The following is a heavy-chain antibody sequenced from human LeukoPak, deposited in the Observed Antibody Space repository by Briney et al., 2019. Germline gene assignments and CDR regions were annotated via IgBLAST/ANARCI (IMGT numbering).Heavy chain of an antibody. V-gene: IGHV3-53*01. J-gene: IGHJ4*02. CDR2: IYSGGNT. Sequence: GGSLRLSCAASGFTLSTNYMSWVRQAPGKGLEWVSLIYSGGNTYYADSVKGRFTISRDNSKNTLYLQMNSLSAEDTAVYYCARDRVNWNDVGGLFDYWGQGTLVTVSS. CDR1: GFTLSTNY. CDR3: ARDRVNWNDVGGLFDY. D-gene: IGHD1-1*01.